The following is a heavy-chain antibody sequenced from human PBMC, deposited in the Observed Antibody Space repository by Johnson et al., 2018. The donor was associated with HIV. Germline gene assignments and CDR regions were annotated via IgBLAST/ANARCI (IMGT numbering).Heavy chain of an antibody. J-gene: IGHJ3*01. V-gene: IGHV3-23*04. CDR2: ISGSGSST. D-gene: IGHD4/OR15-4a*01. Sequence: VQLVESGGGLVQPGGSLRLSCAAPRFNFSSYAMTWVRQAPGKGLEWVSSISGSGSSTYYADSVRGRFTISRDNSKNTLSLQMNSLRADDTAIYYCAKEIWETYGGFMVGDAFDVWGQGTMVTV. CDR1: RFNFSSYA. CDR3: AKEIWETYGGFMVGDAFDV.